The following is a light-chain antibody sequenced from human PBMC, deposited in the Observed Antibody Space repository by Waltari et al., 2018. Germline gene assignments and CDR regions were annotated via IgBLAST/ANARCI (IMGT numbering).Light chain of an antibody. Sequence: DIKMTQQPSSLSASVGESVTITCRASQGINNYLAWFQQKPGKAPKSLIYAASHLQRGVPSRFSGSGSGSDFTLTIGGLQPEDSATYYCQQYINKPFTFGQGTRLEI. CDR3: QQYINKPFT. J-gene: IGKJ5*01. CDR2: AAS. V-gene: IGKV1-16*01. CDR1: QGINNY.